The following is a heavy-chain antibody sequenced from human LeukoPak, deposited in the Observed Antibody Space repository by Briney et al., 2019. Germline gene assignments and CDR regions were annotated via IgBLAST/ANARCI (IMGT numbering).Heavy chain of an antibody. V-gene: IGHV3-53*01. J-gene: IGHJ6*03. CDR3: ARELRIVDTTMLNYYYYYYMDV. CDR2: IYSGATT. D-gene: IGHD5-18*01. CDR1: GFTVSNNY. Sequence: PGGSLRLSCAASGFTVSNNYMNWVSQAPGKGLEWVSGIYSGATTYYADSVKGRFTISRDNSKNTLSLQMNSLRAEDTAVYYCARELRIVDTTMLNYYYYYYMDVWGKGTTVTVSS.